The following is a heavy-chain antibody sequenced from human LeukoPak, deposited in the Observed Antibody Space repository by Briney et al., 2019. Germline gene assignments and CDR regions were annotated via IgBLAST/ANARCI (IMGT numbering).Heavy chain of an antibody. Sequence: NPSETLSITCTVSGGSISSYYWSWIRQPPGKGLEWIGYIYYSGSTNYNPSLKSRVTISVDTSKNQFSLKLSSVTAADTAVYYCARDLHGEYYFDYWGQGTLVTVSS. CDR1: GGSISSYY. J-gene: IGHJ4*02. V-gene: IGHV4-59*01. CDR2: IYYSGST. D-gene: IGHD2/OR15-2a*01. CDR3: ARDLHGEYYFDY.